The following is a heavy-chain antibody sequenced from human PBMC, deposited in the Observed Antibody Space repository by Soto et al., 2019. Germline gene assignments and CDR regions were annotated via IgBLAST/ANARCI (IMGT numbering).Heavy chain of an antibody. CDR1: GFSFTTYA. J-gene: IGHJ4*02. Sequence: GGSLRLSCAASGFSFTTYAMQWVRQAPGKGLEWVAVISYDGSDKYYADSVKGRFTISRDNSNNTVSLQMNSLRADDTAVYYCARDRGSYLDYGGQGALVTVSS. CDR3: ARDRGSYLDY. D-gene: IGHD3-16*01. V-gene: IGHV3-30-3*01. CDR2: ISYDGSDK.